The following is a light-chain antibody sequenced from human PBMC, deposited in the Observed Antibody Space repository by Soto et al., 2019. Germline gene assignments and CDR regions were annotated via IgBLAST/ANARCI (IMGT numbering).Light chain of an antibody. V-gene: IGKV3-20*01. J-gene: IGKJ1*01. CDR3: QQFGGSPPSWT. CDR1: QSVSSNS. CDR2: GAS. Sequence: ESVLTQSPGTLSLSPGERATLSCRASQSVSSNSLAWYQQKPGQAPRLLIYGASSRATGTPDRFSGCGCGTDFTLTISRLEPEDFAVYYCQQFGGSPPSWTFGQGTKVEI.